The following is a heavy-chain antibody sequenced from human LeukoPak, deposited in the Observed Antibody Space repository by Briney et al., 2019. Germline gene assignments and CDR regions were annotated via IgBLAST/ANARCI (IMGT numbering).Heavy chain of an antibody. CDR2: IRYDGSNK. V-gene: IGHV3-30*02. J-gene: IGHJ4*02. CDR3: GKPIGAAGFPPDY. D-gene: IGHD6-13*01. CDR1: GFTFSSYG. Sequence: GGSLRLSCAASGFTFSSYGMHWVRQAPGKGLEWVAFIRYDGSNKYYADSVKGRFTISRDNSKNTLYLQMNSLRAEDTAVYYCGKPIGAAGFPPDYWGQGTLVTVSS.